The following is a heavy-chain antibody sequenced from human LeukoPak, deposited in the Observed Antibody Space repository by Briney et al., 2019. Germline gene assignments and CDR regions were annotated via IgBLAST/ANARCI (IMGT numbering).Heavy chain of an antibody. V-gene: IGHV3-9*01. D-gene: IGHD5-12*01. CDR1: GFTFDDYA. J-gene: IGHJ6*03. CDR3: AKGGHDFYYYYYYYMDV. CDR2: ISWNSGSI. Sequence: GGSLRLSCAASGFTFDDYAMHWVRQAPGKGLEWVSGISWNSGSIGYADSVKGRFTISRDNSKNTLYLQMNSLRAEDTAVYYCAKGGHDFYYYYYYYMDVWGKGTTVTVSS.